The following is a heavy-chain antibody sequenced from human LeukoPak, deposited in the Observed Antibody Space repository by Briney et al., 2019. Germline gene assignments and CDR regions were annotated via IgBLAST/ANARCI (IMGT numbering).Heavy chain of an antibody. CDR2: ISAYNGNT. V-gene: IGHV1-18*01. D-gene: IGHD2-2*01. CDR3: ARVSRYCSSTSCYYFDY. CDR1: GYTFTSYG. Sequence: GASVKVSCKASGYTFTSYGISWVRQAPGHGLEWMGWISAYNGNTHYAQKLQGRVTMNTDTSTSTAYMERRSLRSDDTAVYYCARVSRYCSSTSCYYFDYWGQGSLVTVSS. J-gene: IGHJ4*02.